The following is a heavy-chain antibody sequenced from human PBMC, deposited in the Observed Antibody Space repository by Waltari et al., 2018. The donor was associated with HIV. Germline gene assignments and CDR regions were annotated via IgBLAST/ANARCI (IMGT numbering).Heavy chain of an antibody. D-gene: IGHD3-22*01. CDR3: ARDGGDDYDTSGYYFLIT. V-gene: IGHV1-2*02. CDR1: GSTFTGSH. J-gene: IGHJ5*02. Sequence: QVLLVQSGAEVKKPGASVKVSCKAAGSTFTGSHLHWVRQAPGQRLAWMGCINPTSGGTNDAQKFRGRVTITRDTSISTAYMDLSRLRSDDSAVYYCARDGGDDYDTSGYYFLITWGQGTLVTVSS. CDR2: INPTSGGT.